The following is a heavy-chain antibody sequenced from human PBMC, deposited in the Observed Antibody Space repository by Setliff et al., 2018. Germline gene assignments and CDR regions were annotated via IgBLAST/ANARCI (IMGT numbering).Heavy chain of an antibody. CDR3: ARYCGGDCYSDVHYYYGMDV. CDR2: INHSGST. J-gene: IGHJ6*02. V-gene: IGHV4-34*01. CDR1: GGSFSGYY. D-gene: IGHD2-21*02. Sequence: SETLSLTCAVYGGSFSGYYWSWIRQPPGKGLEWIGEINHSGSTNYNPSLKSRVTISVDRSKNQFSLKLSSVTAADTAVYYCARYCGGDCYSDVHYYYGMDVWGQGTTVTVSS.